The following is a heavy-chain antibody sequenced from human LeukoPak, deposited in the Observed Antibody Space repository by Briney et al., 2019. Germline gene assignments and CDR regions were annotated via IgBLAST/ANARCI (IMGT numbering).Heavy chain of an antibody. CDR1: GFTVSSNY. CDR3: ARGYGPDY. D-gene: IGHD2-15*01. CDR2: IYSGGAT. J-gene: IGHJ4*02. Sequence: GGSLRLSCVAYGFTVSSNYMNWVRQAPGKGLEWVSVIYSGGATYYADSVRGRFTISRDNSKNTLYLQMNSLRAEDTAVYYCARGYGPDYWGQGTLVTVSS. V-gene: IGHV3-53*01.